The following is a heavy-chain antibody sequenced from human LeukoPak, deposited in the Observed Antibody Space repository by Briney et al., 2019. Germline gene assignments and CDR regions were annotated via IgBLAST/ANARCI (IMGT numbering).Heavy chain of an antibody. J-gene: IGHJ4*02. D-gene: IGHD3-22*01. CDR2: FSGNGGST. CDR3: ATLITMIR. CDR1: GFTFNTWA. Sequence: PGGSLRLSCAASGFTFNTWAMSWVRQAPGKGLEWVSAFSGNGGSTYYADSVKGRFTISRDNSKNMLYLQMNSLRAEDTAVYYCATLITMIRWGQGTLVTVSS. V-gene: IGHV3-23*01.